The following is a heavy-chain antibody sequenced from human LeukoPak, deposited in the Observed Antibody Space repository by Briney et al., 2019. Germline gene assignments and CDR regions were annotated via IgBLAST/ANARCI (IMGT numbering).Heavy chain of an antibody. V-gene: IGHV3-30-3*01. CDR1: GFPFSSYA. CDR2: ISYDGSNK. Sequence: GSLRLSFAASGFPFSSYAMHWVRPAPGKGLEWVAVISYDGSNKYYADSVKGRFTISRDNSKNTLYLQMNSLRAEDTAVYYCARSDSSGYYYVPSNLGYWGQGTLVTVSS. D-gene: IGHD3-22*01. J-gene: IGHJ4*02. CDR3: ARSDSSGYYYVPSNLGY.